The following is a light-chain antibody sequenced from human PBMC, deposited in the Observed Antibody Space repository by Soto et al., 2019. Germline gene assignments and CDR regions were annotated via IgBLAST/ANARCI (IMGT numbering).Light chain of an antibody. Sequence: QSALTQPASVSGSPGQSITISCTGTNRDVGSYNFVSWYQQHPGKAPKLIISEVRNRPSGISYRFTGSTSGNTASLTISGLQADDEADYYCCSYIGTSTLVFGAGTKLTVL. J-gene: IGLJ3*02. CDR3: CSYIGTSTLV. V-gene: IGLV2-14*01. CDR2: EVR. CDR1: NRDVGSYNF.